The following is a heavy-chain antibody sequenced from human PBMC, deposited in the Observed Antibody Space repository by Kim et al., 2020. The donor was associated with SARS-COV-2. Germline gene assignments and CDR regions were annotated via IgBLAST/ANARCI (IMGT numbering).Heavy chain of an antibody. V-gene: IGHV4-59*01. CDR1: GGSISSYY. Sequence: SETLSLTCTVSGGSISSYYWSWIRQPPGKGLEWIGYIYYSGSTNYNPSLKSRVTISVDTSKNQFSLKLSSVTAADTAVYYCARSLLRYFDWLPGYWGQGTLVTVSS. J-gene: IGHJ4*02. CDR3: ARSLLRYFDWLPGY. CDR2: IYYSGST. D-gene: IGHD3-9*01.